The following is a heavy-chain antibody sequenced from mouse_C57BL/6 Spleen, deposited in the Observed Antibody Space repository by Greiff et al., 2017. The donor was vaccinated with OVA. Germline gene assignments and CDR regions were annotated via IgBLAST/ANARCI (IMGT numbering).Heavy chain of an antibody. CDR1: GYTFTSYW. CDR2: IDPSDSYT. CDR3: ARLLGKFRVPFDY. V-gene: IGHV1-59*01. J-gene: IGHJ2*01. Sequence: VQLQQPGAELVRPGTSVKLSCKASGYTFTSYWMHWVKQRPGQGLEWIGVIDPSDSYTNYNQKFKGKATLTVDTSSSTAYIQLSSLTSEDSAVYYCARLLGKFRVPFDYWGQGTTLTVSS. D-gene: IGHD4-1*01.